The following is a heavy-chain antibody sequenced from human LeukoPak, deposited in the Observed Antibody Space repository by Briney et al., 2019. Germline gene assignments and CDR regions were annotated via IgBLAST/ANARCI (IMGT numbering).Heavy chain of an antibody. CDR2: INHSGST. V-gene: IGHV4-34*01. Sequence: PSETLSLTCAVYGGSFSGYYWSWIRQPPGKGLEWIGEINHSGSTNYNPSLKSRVTISVDTSKNQFSLKLSSVTAADTAVYYCARSPLAAGWRVGYYYYGMDVWGQGTTVTVSS. J-gene: IGHJ6*02. CDR1: GGSFSGYY. CDR3: ARSPLAAGWRVGYYYYGMDV. D-gene: IGHD6-13*01.